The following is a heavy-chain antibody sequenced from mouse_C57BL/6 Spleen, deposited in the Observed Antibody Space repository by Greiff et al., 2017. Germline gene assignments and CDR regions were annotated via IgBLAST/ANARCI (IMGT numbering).Heavy chain of an antibody. CDR3: ARLWLRRGDLDY. CDR2: IDPSDSET. V-gene: IGHV1-52*01. D-gene: IGHD2-2*01. CDR1: GYTFTSYW. J-gene: IGHJ2*01. Sequence: QVQLQQPGAELVRPGSSVKLSCKASGYTFTSYWMHWVKQRPIQGLEWIGNIDPSDSETHYNQKFKDKATLTVDKSSSTAYMQLSSLTSEDAAVYDCARLWLRRGDLDYWGQGTTLTVSS.